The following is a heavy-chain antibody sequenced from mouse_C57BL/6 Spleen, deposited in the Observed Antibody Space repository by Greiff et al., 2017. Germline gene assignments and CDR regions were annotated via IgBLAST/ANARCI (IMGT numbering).Heavy chain of an antibody. CDR2: INYDGSSP. CDR3: ARGYDYDYAMDY. J-gene: IGHJ4*01. Sequence: EVKVVESEGGLVQPGSSMKLSCTASGFTFSDYYMAWVRQVPEKGLEWVANINYDGSSPYYLDSLKSRFIISRDNAKNILYLQMSSLKSEDTATYYCARGYDYDYAMDYWGQGTSVTVSS. CDR1: GFTFSDYY. V-gene: IGHV5-16*01. D-gene: IGHD2-4*01.